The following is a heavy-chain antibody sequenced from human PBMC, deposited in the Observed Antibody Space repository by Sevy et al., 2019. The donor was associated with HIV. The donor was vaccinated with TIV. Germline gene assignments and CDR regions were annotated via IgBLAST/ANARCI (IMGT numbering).Heavy chain of an antibody. CDR2: IYSGVTT. V-gene: IGHV3-66*01. D-gene: IGHD2-2*01. J-gene: IGHJ3*02. CDR3: ARDSSTSPRGDDAFDI. CDR1: GFTVGSNY. Sequence: GGSLRLSCAASGFTVGSNYMSWVRQAPGKGLEWVSIIYSGVTTSYADSVKGRFTISRDNSKNTLYLQMNSLRAEDTAVYYCARDSSTSPRGDDAFDIWGQGTMVTVSS.